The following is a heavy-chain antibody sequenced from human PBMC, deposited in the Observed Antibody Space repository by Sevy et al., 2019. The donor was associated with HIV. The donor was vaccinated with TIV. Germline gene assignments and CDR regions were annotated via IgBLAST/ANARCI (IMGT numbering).Heavy chain of an antibody. CDR3: AKPSSGSYDYYYYFYYLDV. Sequence: GGSLRLSCAASGFTFSNYAMTWVRQAPGKGLEWVSSITGSGVSTFYIDSVRGRFTISRDNSKNMVHLQMSSLRAEDTAIYYCAKPSSGSYDYYYYFYYLDVWGRGTTVTVSS. V-gene: IGHV3-23*01. CDR1: GFTFSNYA. CDR2: ITGSGVST. J-gene: IGHJ6*03. D-gene: IGHD1-26*01.